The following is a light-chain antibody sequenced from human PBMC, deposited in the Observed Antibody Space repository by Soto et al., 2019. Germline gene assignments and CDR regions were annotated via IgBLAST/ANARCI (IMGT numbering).Light chain of an antibody. CDR1: QSVSSS. J-gene: IGKJ4*01. V-gene: IGKV3-15*01. CDR2: GAS. CDR3: QQYKNWLRTT. Sequence: IGMTQSPATLSVSPGERATLSCRASQSVSSSLAWYQQKPGQGPRLLIYGASTRATGIPARFSGSGSGTEFTLTISSLQSEDFAVYYCQQYKNWLRTTVGGGIKVEIK.